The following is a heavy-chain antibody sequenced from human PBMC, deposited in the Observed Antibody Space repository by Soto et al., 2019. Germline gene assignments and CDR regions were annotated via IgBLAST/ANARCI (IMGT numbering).Heavy chain of an antibody. CDR2: ITNSGGST. J-gene: IGHJ4*02. CDR3: AKARTTVTPAY. Sequence: PGGSLRLSCAASRFAFSSYAMSWVRQAPGKGLEWVSGITNSGGSTYYADSVKGRFTISRDNSKNTLYLQMNSLRAEDTAVYYCAKARTTVTPAYWGQGTLVTVPQ. V-gene: IGHV3-23*01. D-gene: IGHD4-17*01. CDR1: RFAFSSYA.